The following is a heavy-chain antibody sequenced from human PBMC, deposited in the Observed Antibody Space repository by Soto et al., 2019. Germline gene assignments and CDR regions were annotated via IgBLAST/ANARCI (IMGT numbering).Heavy chain of an antibody. CDR1: GGSISSYY. V-gene: IGHV4-59*12. CDR3: AREYGGNSGTFDY. D-gene: IGHD2-21*02. Sequence: SETLSLTCTVSGGSISSYYWSWIRQPPGKGLEWIGYIYYSGSTNYNPSLKSRVTISVDTSKNQFSLKLSSVTAADTAVYYCAREYGGNSGTFDYWGQGILVTVSS. CDR2: IYYSGST. J-gene: IGHJ4*02.